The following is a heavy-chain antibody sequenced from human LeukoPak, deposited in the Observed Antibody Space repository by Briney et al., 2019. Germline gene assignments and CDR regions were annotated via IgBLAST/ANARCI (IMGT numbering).Heavy chain of an antibody. CDR2: ISWNSGSI. D-gene: IGHD1-1*01. J-gene: IGHJ4*02. CDR3: AKDVRSNAYYFDY. CDR1: GFTFSGYS. Sequence: GGSLRLSCAASGFTFSGYSMNRVRQAPGKGLEWVSGISWNSGSIGYADSVKGRFTISRDNAKNSLYLQMNSLRAEDTALYYCAKDVRSNAYYFDYWGQGTLVTVSS. V-gene: IGHV3-9*01.